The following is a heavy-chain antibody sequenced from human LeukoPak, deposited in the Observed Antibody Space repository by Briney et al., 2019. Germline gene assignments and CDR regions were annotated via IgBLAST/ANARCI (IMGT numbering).Heavy chain of an antibody. CDR1: GYTFTSYY. CDR3: ARGPLYYYDSSGPFDY. V-gene: IGHV1-46*01. D-gene: IGHD3-22*01. J-gene: IGHJ4*02. Sequence: VASVKVSCKASGYTFTSYYMHWVRQAPGQGLEWMGIINPSGGSTSYAQKFQGRVTMTRDTSISTAYMELSSLRSDDTAVYYCARGPLYYYDSSGPFDYWGQGTQVTVSS. CDR2: INPSGGST.